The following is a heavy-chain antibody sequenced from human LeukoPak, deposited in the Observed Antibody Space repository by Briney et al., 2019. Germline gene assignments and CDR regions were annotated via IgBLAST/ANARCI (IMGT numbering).Heavy chain of an antibody. CDR1: GGSISSSYYY. Sequence: KPSETLSLTCTVSGGSISSSYYYWGWIRQPPGKGLEWIGSIFYSGSSYYNPSLKSRVTISLDTSKNQFSLRLSSVTAADTAVYYWARHSAVTTFIFDYWGQGTLVTVSS. D-gene: IGHD4-17*01. J-gene: IGHJ4*02. CDR3: ARHSAVTTFIFDY. CDR2: IFYSGSS. V-gene: IGHV4-39*01.